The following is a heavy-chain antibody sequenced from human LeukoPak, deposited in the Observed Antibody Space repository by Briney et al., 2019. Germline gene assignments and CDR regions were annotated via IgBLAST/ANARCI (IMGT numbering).Heavy chain of an antibody. Sequence: GSLRLSCAASGFTFSSYAMSWVRQAPGKGLEWVSAISGSGGSTYYADSVKGRFTISRDNSKNTLYLQMNSLRAEDTAVYYCAKVGDLTLALGYWGQGTLVTVSS. D-gene: IGHD3-10*01. CDR1: GFTFSSYA. CDR3: AKVGDLTLALGY. V-gene: IGHV3-23*01. J-gene: IGHJ4*02. CDR2: ISGSGGST.